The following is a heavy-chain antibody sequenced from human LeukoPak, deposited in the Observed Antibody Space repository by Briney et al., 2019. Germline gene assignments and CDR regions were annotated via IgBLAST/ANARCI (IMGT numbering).Heavy chain of an antibody. D-gene: IGHD3-16*01. J-gene: IGHJ5*02. CDR2: IWHDGSEK. Sequence: GRSLRLSCAASGFTFSDYGMHWVRQAPGEGLEWVAVIWHDGSEKYYGDSVKGRFTISRDDSKNTLHLQMNSLRAEDTAVYYCARERFGDGNWFDPWGQGTLVTVSS. CDR1: GFTFSDYG. V-gene: IGHV3-33*01. CDR3: ARERFGDGNWFDP.